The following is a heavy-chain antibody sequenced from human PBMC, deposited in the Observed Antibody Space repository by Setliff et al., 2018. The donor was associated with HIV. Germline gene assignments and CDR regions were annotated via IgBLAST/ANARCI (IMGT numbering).Heavy chain of an antibody. CDR2: IKEDGSEK. Sequence: GGSLRLSCAASGLTFSSYWMSWVRQAPGKGLEWMANIKEDGSEKYYVDSVKGRFTISRDNTKKSLFLHMSSLRAEDTAVYFCASPQHSTSPDYGFDLWGQGTMVTV. V-gene: IGHV3-7*03. CDR3: ASPQHSTSPDYGFDL. D-gene: IGHD5-18*01. J-gene: IGHJ3*01. CDR1: GLTFSSYW.